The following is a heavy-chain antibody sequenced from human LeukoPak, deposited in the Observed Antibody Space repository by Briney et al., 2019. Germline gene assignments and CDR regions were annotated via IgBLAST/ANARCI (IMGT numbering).Heavy chain of an antibody. CDR1: GFTFSSYG. V-gene: IGHV3-30*02. J-gene: IGHJ4*02. CDR3: ARDQRADDYDFWSGYPKFDY. D-gene: IGHD3-3*01. CDR2: IRYDGSNK. Sequence: GGSLRLSCAASGFTFSSYGMHWVRQAPGKGLEWVAFIRYDGSNKYYADSVKGRFTISRDNSKNTLCLQMNSLRAEDTAVYYCARDQRADDYDFWSGYPKFDYWGQGTLVTVSS.